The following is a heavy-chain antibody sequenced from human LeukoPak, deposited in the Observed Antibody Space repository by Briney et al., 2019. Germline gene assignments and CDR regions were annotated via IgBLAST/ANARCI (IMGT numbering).Heavy chain of an antibody. V-gene: IGHV3-53*01. D-gene: IGHD1-26*01. CDR3: AKKAQYNGNYPLDY. CDR1: GFTVSNTY. CDR2: IYSGGGT. J-gene: IGHJ4*02. Sequence: PGGALRLSCAASGFTVSNTYMSWVRQAPGEGLEWVSLIYSGGGTYSADSVKGRFTISRDNSKNTLYLQMNSLRAEDTALYFCAKKAQYNGNYPLDYWGQGTLVTVSS.